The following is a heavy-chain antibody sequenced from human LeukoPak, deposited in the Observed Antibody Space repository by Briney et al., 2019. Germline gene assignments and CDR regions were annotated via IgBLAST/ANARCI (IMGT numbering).Heavy chain of an antibody. D-gene: IGHD6-19*01. Sequence: ASVKVSCKASGGTFSSYAISWVRQAPGQGLEWMGIINPSGGSTSYAQKFQGRVTMTRDTSTSTVYMELSSLRSEDTAVYYCARDPLNEAVAGPGDYYYYGMDVWGQGTTVTVSS. V-gene: IGHV1-46*01. CDR3: ARDPLNEAVAGPGDYYYYGMDV. CDR2: INPSGGST. CDR1: GGTFSSYA. J-gene: IGHJ6*02.